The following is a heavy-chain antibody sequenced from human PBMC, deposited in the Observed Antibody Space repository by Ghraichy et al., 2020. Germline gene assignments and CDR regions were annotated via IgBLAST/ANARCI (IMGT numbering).Heavy chain of an antibody. J-gene: IGHJ3*02. Sequence: GESLNISCAASGFTFITYWMSWVRQAPGKGLEWVANIKQDGSEKYYVDSVKGRFTISRDNAKNSLYLQMNSLRAEDTAVYYCARVYCSGGSCYSWIAFDIWGQGTMVTVSS. D-gene: IGHD2-15*01. V-gene: IGHV3-7*03. CDR1: GFTFITYW. CDR3: ARVYCSGGSCYSWIAFDI. CDR2: IKQDGSEK.